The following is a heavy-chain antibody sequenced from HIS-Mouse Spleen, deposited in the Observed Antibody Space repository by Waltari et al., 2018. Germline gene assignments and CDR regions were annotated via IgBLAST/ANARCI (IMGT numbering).Heavy chain of an antibody. V-gene: IGHV3-21*01. CDR3: ARDPSGYDNH. CDR1: GFTFSSYS. J-gene: IGHJ5*02. Sequence: EVQLVESGGGLVKPGGSLRLSCAASGFTFSSYSMNWVRQAPGNGLGWVSSISSSSSYIYYADSVKGRFTISRDNAKNSLYLQMNSLRAEDTAVYYCARDPSGYDNHWGQGTLVTVSS. CDR2: ISSSSSYI. D-gene: IGHD5-12*01.